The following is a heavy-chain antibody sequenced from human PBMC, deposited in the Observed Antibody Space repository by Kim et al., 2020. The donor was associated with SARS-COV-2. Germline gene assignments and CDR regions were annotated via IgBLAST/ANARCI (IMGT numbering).Heavy chain of an antibody. V-gene: IGHV3-23*01. CDR2: IHPRAETT. Sequence: GGSLRLSCAVSGFTLSKNAMSWVRQAPGRGLEWVSTIHPRAETTYYADSVNGRFTIYRDNSNHTLYLQLTGRRADDTAVYYCAKDRGGSGWPVFDSWGQGTLVTVSS. J-gene: IGHJ4*02. D-gene: IGHD6-19*01. CDR1: GFTLSKNA. CDR3: AKDRGGSGWPVFDS.